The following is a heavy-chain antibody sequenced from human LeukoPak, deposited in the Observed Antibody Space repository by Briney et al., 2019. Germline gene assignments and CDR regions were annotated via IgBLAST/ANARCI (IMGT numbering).Heavy chain of an antibody. Sequence: PSETLSLTCTVSGGSISSSSYYWSWIRQPAGKGLQWIGRIYTSGGTNYNPSLKSRVTMSVDTSKNQLSLKLSSVTAADTAVYYCAREVRYYSVSSGYYQSPFIDYWGQGTLVTVSS. D-gene: IGHD3-22*01. V-gene: IGHV4-61*02. CDR2: IYTSGGT. CDR1: GGSISSSSYY. J-gene: IGHJ4*02. CDR3: AREVRYYSVSSGYYQSPFIDY.